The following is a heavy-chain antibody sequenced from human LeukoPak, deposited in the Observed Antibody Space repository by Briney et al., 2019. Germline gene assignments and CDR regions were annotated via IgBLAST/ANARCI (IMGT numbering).Heavy chain of an antibody. CDR2: IYYNGIT. V-gene: IGHV4-30-4*01. Sequence: XQTLSLTCSVSGGSISRSDHYWSWIRQPPGKGLEWIVNIYYNGITYYNPSLKSRVTMSVDTSQNQFSLKLSSVTATDTAVYYCARGMYDFWSGSKATWFDPWGQGTLVTVSS. CDR3: ARGMYDFWSGSKATWFDP. J-gene: IGHJ5*02. D-gene: IGHD3-3*01. CDR1: GGSISRSDHY.